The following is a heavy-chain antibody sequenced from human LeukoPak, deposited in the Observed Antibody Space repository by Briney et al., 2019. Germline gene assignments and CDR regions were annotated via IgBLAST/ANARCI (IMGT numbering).Heavy chain of an antibody. CDR3: ARVEGGPHSRATVDY. CDR1: GGTFSSYT. CDR2: IIPILGIA. Sequence: SVKVSCKASGGTFSSYTISWVRQAPGQGLEWMGRIIPILGIANYAQKFQGRVTITADKSTSTAYMELSSLRSEDTAVYYCARVEGGPHSRATVDYWGQGTLVTVSS. V-gene: IGHV1-69*02. J-gene: IGHJ4*02. D-gene: IGHD5-12*01.